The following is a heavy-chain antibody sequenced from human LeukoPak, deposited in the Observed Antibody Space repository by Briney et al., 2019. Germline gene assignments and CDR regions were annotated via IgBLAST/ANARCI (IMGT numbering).Heavy chain of an antibody. CDR3: AKPEGEVVTPYDAFDI. J-gene: IGHJ3*02. D-gene: IGHD2-15*01. CDR1: GLTFSSYE. V-gene: IGHV3-48*03. CDR2: MSTSGGTI. Sequence: GGSLRLSCAASGLTFSSYEMNWVRQAPGKGLEWVSYMSTSGGTIYYADSVKGRFTFSRDNAQNSLYLQMNSLRAEDTAVYYCAKPEGEVVTPYDAFDIWGQGTMVTVSS.